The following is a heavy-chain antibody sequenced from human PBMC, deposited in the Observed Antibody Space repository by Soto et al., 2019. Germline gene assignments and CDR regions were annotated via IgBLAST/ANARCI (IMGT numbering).Heavy chain of an antibody. J-gene: IGHJ6*02. CDR1: GFTFSNAW. CDR2: IKSKTDGGTT. Sequence: PGGSLRLSCAASGFTFSNAWMSWVRQAPGKGLEWVGRIKSKTDGGTTDYAAPVKGRFTISRDDSKNTLYLQMNSLKTEDTAVYYCTTGIFYNFWSGYYFGMDVWGPATTVTVSS. D-gene: IGHD3-3*01. V-gene: IGHV3-15*01. CDR3: TTGIFYNFWSGYYFGMDV.